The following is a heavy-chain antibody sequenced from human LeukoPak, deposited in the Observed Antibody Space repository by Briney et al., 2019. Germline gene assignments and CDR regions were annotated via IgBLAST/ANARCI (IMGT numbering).Heavy chain of an antibody. D-gene: IGHD3-22*01. CDR2: IYYSGST. CDR1: GYSIGSGYY. V-gene: IGHV4-38-2*02. CDR3: ARHRLYDSTGYYYDFDY. Sequence: SETLSLTCTVSGYSIGSGYYWGWIRQPPGKGLEWIGSIYYSGSTYDNPSLKSRVTISLDTSKNQFSLKLSSVTASDTAVYYCARHRLYDSTGYYYDFDYWGQGTLDTVSS. J-gene: IGHJ4*02.